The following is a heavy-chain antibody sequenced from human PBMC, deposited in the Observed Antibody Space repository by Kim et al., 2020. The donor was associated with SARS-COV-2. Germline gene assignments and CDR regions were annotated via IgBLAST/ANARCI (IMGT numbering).Heavy chain of an antibody. V-gene: IGHV3-23*01. CDR3: AKGYGMDV. CDR2: GGST. Sequence: GGSTYSANSVKGRFTISRDNSKNTLYLQRNSLRAEDTAVYYCAKGYGMDVWGQGTTVTVSS. J-gene: IGHJ6*02.